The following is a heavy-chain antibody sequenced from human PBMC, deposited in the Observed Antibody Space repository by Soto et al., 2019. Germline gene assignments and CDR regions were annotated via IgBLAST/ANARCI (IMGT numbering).Heavy chain of an antibody. CDR3: ARGPDRSGFYLFDY. V-gene: IGHV1-69*13. J-gene: IGHJ4*02. Sequence: GASVKVSCKASGGTFSNHAISWVRQAPGQGPEWMGGIIPISGTTNYAQKFLGRVTITADESMTTAYMEMSSLRSEDTAVYYCARGPDRSGFYLFDYWGQGTLVTVSS. CDR1: GGTFSNHA. D-gene: IGHD3-22*01. CDR2: IIPISGTT.